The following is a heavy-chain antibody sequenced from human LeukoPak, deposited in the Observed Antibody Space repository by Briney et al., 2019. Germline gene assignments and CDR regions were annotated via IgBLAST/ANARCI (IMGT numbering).Heavy chain of an antibody. CDR3: VRVPPLPYTTTWYYFDY. J-gene: IGHJ4*02. CDR2: IYSGGAR. V-gene: IGHV3-53*01. D-gene: IGHD3-16*01. CDR1: GFTVSNKY. Sequence: SGGSLRLSCAASGFTVSNKYMSWVRQAPGKGLEWISVIYSGGARYYADSVKGRFTIPRDNSANTLYLQMNSLRPEDTAVYYCVRVPPLPYTTTWYYFDYRAREPWSPSPQ.